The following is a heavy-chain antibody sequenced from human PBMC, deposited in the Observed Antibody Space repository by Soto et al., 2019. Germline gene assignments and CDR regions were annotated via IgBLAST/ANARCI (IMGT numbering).Heavy chain of an antibody. CDR3: ARGDMITFGGVIAPLY. Sequence: SETLSLTCTVSGGSISSGGYYWSWIRQHPGKGLEWIGYIYYSGSTYYNPSLKSRVTISVDTSKNQFSLKLSSVTAADTAVYYCARGDMITFGGVIAPLYWGQGTLVTVSS. CDR1: GGSISSGGYY. J-gene: IGHJ4*02. D-gene: IGHD3-16*02. CDR2: IYYSGST. V-gene: IGHV4-31*03.